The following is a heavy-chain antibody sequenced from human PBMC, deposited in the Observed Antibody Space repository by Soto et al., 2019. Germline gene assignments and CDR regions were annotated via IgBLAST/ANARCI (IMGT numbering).Heavy chain of an antibody. D-gene: IGHD5-12*01. CDR1: GFTFSSYC. J-gene: IGHJ3*02. V-gene: IGHV3-30*18. CDR2: ISYDGSNK. CDR3: AKGRRDGYKDDAFDI. Sequence: QVQLVESGGGVVQPGRSLRLSCAASGFTFSSYCMHWVRQAPGKGLEWVAVISYDGSNKYYADSVKGRFTISRDNSKNTLYLQMNSLRAEDTAVYYCAKGRRDGYKDDAFDIWGQGTMVTVSS.